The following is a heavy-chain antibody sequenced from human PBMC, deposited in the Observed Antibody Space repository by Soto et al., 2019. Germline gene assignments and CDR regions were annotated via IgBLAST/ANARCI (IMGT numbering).Heavy chain of an antibody. CDR1: GGSISSGGYS. D-gene: IGHD3-22*01. CDR2: IWHSGST. V-gene: IGHV4-30-2*01. CDR3: ARGYYSDSSGALDY. Sequence: QLQLQESGSGLVKPSQTLSLTCAVSGGSISSGGYSWNWIRQPPGKGLEWIGYIWHSGSTYYNPSLKSRVTISLDRSQTQFSLKLGSVTAADTAVYYCARGYYSDSSGALDYGGQGTLVTVSS. J-gene: IGHJ4*02.